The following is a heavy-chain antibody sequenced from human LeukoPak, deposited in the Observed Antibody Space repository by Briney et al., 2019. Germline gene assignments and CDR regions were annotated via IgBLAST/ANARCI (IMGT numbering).Heavy chain of an antibody. J-gene: IGHJ5*01. CDR1: GFTFSIYA. Sequence: GGSLRLSCAASGFTFSIYAMSWVRQALGKGLGWVSAISGNGGSTYYTDSVKGRFTISRDNSRNTLYVQMTRLTAEDTAVYYCAKYRDVTSKGSGLGSLGQGTLVTVSS. CDR2: ISGNGGST. D-gene: IGHD4-17*01. V-gene: IGHV3-23*01. CDR3: AKYRDVTSKGSGLGS.